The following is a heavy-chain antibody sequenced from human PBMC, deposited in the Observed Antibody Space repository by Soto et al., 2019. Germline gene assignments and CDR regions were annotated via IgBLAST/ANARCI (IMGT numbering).Heavy chain of an antibody. D-gene: IGHD3-22*01. J-gene: IGHJ4*02. Sequence: QVQLQESGPGLVKPSGTLSLTCAVSGGSISSSNWWSWVRQPPGKGLEWIGEIYHSGSTNYNPSLKSRVTISVDKAQNQFSLKLSSVTAADTAVYFFARAGHYYYDSSGLQYYFDYWGQGTLVTVSS. CDR1: GGSISSSNW. V-gene: IGHV4-4*02. CDR2: IYHSGST. CDR3: ARAGHYYYDSSGLQYYFDY.